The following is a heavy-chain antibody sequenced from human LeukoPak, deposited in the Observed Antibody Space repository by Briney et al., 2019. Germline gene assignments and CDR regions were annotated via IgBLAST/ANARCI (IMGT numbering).Heavy chain of an antibody. CDR1: GGSISSSSYY. D-gene: IGHD3-10*01. CDR3: ARDPLFTMVRGVIDY. J-gene: IGHJ4*02. CDR2: IYYSGST. V-gene: IGHV4-39*07. Sequence: SETLSLTCTVSGGSISSSSYYWGWIRQPPGKGLEWIGSIYYSGSTYYNPSLKSRVTISVDTSKNQFSLKLSSVTAADTAVYYCARDPLFTMVRGVIDYWGQGTLVTVSS.